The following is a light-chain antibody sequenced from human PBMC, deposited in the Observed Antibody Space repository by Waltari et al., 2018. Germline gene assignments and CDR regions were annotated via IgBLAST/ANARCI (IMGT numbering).Light chain of an antibody. CDR1: HGISTN. CDR3: QQYNNWPPLT. Sequence: EVVMTQYRATLSVSPGGGATLSCRASHGISTNLAWYQQKPGQAPRLLIYTASTRAAGVPARFSGSGSGTEFTLTISSLQSEDSAVYYCQQYNNWPPLTFGGGTKVEI. V-gene: IGKV3-15*01. J-gene: IGKJ4*01. CDR2: TAS.